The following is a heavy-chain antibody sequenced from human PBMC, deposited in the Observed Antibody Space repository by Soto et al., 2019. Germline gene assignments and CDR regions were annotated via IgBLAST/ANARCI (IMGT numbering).Heavy chain of an antibody. V-gene: IGHV4-59*01. J-gene: IGHJ4*02. CDR2: IYYSGST. CDR3: ARVGGVAARTFDY. Sequence: PSETLSLTCTVSGGSINDFYWSWIRQPPGKGLEWIGYIYYSGSTDYNPSLKGRVTISVDTPKNQFSLKLRSVTAADTAVYYCARVGGVAARTFDYWGQGTLVTVSS. CDR1: GGSINDFY. D-gene: IGHD6-6*01.